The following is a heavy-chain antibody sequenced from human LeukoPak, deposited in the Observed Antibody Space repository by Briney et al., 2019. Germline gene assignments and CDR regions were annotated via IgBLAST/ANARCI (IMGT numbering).Heavy chain of an antibody. Sequence: ASVKVSRKASGYTFTGCYMHWVRQAPGQGLEWMGRINPNSGGTNYAQKFQGRVTVTRDTSISTAYMELSRLRSDDTAVYYCARDFDYYDPRGWGQGTLVTVSS. CDR2: INPNSGGT. CDR1: GYTFTGCY. D-gene: IGHD3-22*01. V-gene: IGHV1-2*06. J-gene: IGHJ4*02. CDR3: ARDFDYYDPRG.